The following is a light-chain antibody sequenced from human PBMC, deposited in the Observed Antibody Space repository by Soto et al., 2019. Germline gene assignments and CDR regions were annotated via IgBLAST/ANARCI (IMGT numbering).Light chain of an antibody. V-gene: IGLV1-51*02. CDR1: SSNIGNNY. CDR2: ENN. J-gene: IGLJ1*01. CDR3: GTWDSSLSAV. Sequence: QSVLMQPPSVSAAPGQKVTISCSGSSSNIGNNYVSWYQQLPGTAPKLLIYENNKRPSGIPDRFSGSKSGTSATLGITGLQTGDEADYYCGTWDSSLSAVFGTGTKLTVL.